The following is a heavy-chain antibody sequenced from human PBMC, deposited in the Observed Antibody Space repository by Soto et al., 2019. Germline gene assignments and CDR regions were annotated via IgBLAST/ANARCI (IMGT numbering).Heavy chain of an antibody. CDR1: GFTFSSYW. D-gene: IGHD6-13*01. CDR2: INSDGSST. Sequence: GESLKISCAASGFTFSSYWMHWVRQAPGKGLVWVSRINSDGSSTSYADSVKGRFTISRDNAKNTLYLQMNSLRAEDTAVYYCARDGSIAAAGFDPWGQGTLVTVSS. J-gene: IGHJ5*02. V-gene: IGHV3-74*01. CDR3: ARDGSIAAAGFDP.